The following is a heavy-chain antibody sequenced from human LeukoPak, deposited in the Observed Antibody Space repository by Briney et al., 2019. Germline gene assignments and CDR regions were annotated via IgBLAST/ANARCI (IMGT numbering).Heavy chain of an antibody. Sequence: GGSLRLSCAASGFTVSSNYMSWVRQAPGKGLEWVSVIYSGGSTYYADSVKGRFTISRDNSKNTLYLQMNSLRAEDTAVYYCARVPRGGSSHYFDYWGQGTLVTVSS. CDR3: ARVPRGGSSHYFDY. D-gene: IGHD6-13*01. CDR2: IYSGGST. CDR1: GFTVSSNY. J-gene: IGHJ4*02. V-gene: IGHV3-53*01.